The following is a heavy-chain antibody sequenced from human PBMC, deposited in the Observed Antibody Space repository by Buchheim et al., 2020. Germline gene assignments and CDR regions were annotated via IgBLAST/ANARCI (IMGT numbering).Heavy chain of an antibody. J-gene: IGHJ4*02. CDR2: IWFDGRDQ. V-gene: IGHV3-33*03. CDR3: AKDLTGVRGVIITYYFIY. CDR1: GFTFSSYG. D-gene: IGHD3-10*01. Sequence: VQLVESGGGLVQPGGSLRLSCAASGFTFSSYGIHWVRQAPGKGLEWVTGIWFDGRDQYYADSVKGRFTISRDNSKNTLHLQMDSLRAEDTATYYCAKDLTGVRGVIITYYFIYWGQGTL.